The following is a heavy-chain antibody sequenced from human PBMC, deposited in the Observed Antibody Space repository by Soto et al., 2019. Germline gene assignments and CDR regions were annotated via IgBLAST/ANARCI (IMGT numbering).Heavy chain of an antibody. CDR2: ISSSSSTI. CDR1: GFTFSSYS. D-gene: IGHD2-2*01. V-gene: IGHV3-48*02. J-gene: IGHJ6*02. CDR3: ARAGGYCSSTSCYSLYGMDV. Sequence: GGSLRLSCAASGFTFSSYSMNWVRQAPGKGLEWVSYISSSSSTIYYADSVKGRFTISRDNAKNSLYLQMNSLRDEDTAVYYWARAGGYCSSTSCYSLYGMDVWGQGTTVTGSS.